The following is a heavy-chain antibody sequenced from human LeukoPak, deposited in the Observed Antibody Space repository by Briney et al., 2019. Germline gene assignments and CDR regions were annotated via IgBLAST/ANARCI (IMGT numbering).Heavy chain of an antibody. V-gene: IGHV3-48*04. Sequence: GGSLRLSCAASGFTFSNAWMNWVRQAPGKGLEWASYISSSGSTIYYADSVKGRFTISRDNAKNSLYLQMNSLRAEDTAVYYCATGGYPFDYWGQGTLVTVSS. D-gene: IGHD3-16*02. CDR1: GFTFSNAW. J-gene: IGHJ4*02. CDR2: ISSSGSTI. CDR3: ATGGYPFDY.